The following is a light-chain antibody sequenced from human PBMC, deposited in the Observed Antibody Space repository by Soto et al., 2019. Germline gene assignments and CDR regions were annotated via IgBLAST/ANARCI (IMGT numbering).Light chain of an antibody. CDR1: QSVRSN. Sequence: EKVMTQSPATLSVSPGERATLSCRASQSVRSNLARYQKKPGQAPRLLIYDASTRATGIPARFSGSGSGTEFTLIISNLQSEDFAFYYCQLYGTSPKTFGQGTKVDIK. V-gene: IGKV3-15*01. CDR2: DAS. J-gene: IGKJ1*01. CDR3: QLYGTSPKT.